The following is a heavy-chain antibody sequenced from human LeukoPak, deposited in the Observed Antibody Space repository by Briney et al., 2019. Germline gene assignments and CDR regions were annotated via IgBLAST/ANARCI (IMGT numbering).Heavy chain of an antibody. CDR3: ARHGRDGYNYGPVVYY. CDR2: MYYRGST. Sequence: SETLPLTCTVSGGSISSSSYYWGWIRQSPGKGLEWIGSMYYRGSTYYNPSLKSRVTLSVDTPKNQFSLKLSSVTAAGTAVYYCARHGRDGYNYGPVVYYWGQGTLVTVSS. J-gene: IGHJ4*02. CDR1: GGSISSSSYY. D-gene: IGHD5-24*01. V-gene: IGHV4-39*01.